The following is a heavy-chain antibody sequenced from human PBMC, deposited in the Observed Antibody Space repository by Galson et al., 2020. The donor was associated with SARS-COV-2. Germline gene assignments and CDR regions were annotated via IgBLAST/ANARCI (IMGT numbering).Heavy chain of an antibody. J-gene: IGHJ6*02. CDR2: ISYEGSTK. D-gene: IGHD2-15*01. CDR3: AKDIRWQHPLYYGMDV. V-gene: IGHV3-30*18. CDR1: GFTFSGHG. Sequence: GGSLRLSCAASGFTFSGHGMHWVRQAPGKGLEWVAVISYEGSTKYYADSVKGRFTISRDNSKNTLFLQTNSLRAEDTAVYYCAKDIRWQHPLYYGMDVWGQGITVTVSS.